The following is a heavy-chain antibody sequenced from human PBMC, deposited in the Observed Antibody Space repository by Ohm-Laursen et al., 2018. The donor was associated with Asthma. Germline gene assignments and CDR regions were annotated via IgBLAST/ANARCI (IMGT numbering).Heavy chain of an antibody. Sequence: TLSLTCTVSGDSINSGGYYWSWIRQHPGKGLEWIGHIYYSGSTYYNPSLQSQVTISVDTSKNQFSLKLSSVTAADTAVYYCARNIAVAGTDWYFDLWGRGTLVTVSS. V-gene: IGHV4-31*01. CDR1: GDSINSGGYY. CDR3: ARNIAVAGTDWYFDL. CDR2: IYYSGST. D-gene: IGHD6-19*01. J-gene: IGHJ2*01.